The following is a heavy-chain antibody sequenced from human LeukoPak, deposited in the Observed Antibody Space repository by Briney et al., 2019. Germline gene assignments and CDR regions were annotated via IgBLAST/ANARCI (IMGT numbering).Heavy chain of an antibody. CDR3: ARKFPPDY. CDR2: IYPNGGGT. V-gene: IGHV1-2*02. Sequence: ASVKVSCKASGYTFTDYYLHWVRQAPGQGLEWMGWIYPNGGGTNYAQRFQGRVTMTRDTSITTAYMELSRLTTDDTALYYCARKFPPDYWGQGTLVTVSS. CDR1: GYTFTDYY. J-gene: IGHJ4*02.